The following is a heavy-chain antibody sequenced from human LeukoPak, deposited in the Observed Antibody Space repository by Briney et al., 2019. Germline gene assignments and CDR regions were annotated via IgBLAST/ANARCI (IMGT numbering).Heavy chain of an antibody. D-gene: IGHD3-10*01. V-gene: IGHV1-8*03. CDR3: GRGQYYYGSGSGDYFDY. CDR1: GYTFTSYD. Sequence: GASVKVSCKASGYTFTSYDINWVRQAPGQGLEWMGWMNPNSGNTGYAQKFQGRVTITRNTSISTAYMELSSLRSEDTAVYYCGRGQYYYGSGSGDYFDYWGQGTLVTVSS. CDR2: MNPNSGNT. J-gene: IGHJ4*02.